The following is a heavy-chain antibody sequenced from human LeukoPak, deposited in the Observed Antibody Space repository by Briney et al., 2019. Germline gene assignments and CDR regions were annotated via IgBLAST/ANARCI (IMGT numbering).Heavy chain of an antibody. V-gene: IGHV1-18*01. D-gene: IGHD3-22*01. J-gene: IGHJ6*02. CDR3: ASGYYDSSGYWANYYYYCGMDV. CDR1: GYTFTSYG. CDR2: ISAYNGNT. Sequence: ASVKVSCKASGYTFTSYGISWVRQAPGQGLEWMGWISAYNGNTNYAQKLQGRVTMTTDTSTSTAYMELRSLRSDDTAVYYCASGYYDSSGYWANYYYYCGMDVWGQGTTVTVSS.